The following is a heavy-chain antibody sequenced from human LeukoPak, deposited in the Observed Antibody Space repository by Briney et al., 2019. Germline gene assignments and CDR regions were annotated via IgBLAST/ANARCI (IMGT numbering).Heavy chain of an antibody. D-gene: IGHD3-9*01. Sequence: GGSLRLSCVASGFPFGSYVMSWVRQAPGKGLEWIAYINHNAEMIFYPDFVKGRFSISRDNAKNSLYLQMNALRYEDTAIYYCARDHDWAFDLWGQGTLVTVSS. CDR3: ARDHDWAFDL. CDR2: INHNAEMI. V-gene: IGHV3-48*02. CDR1: GFPFGSYV. J-gene: IGHJ4*02.